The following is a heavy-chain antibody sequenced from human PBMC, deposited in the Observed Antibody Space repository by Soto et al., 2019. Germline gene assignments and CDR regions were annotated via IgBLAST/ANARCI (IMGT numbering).Heavy chain of an antibody. V-gene: IGHV4-59*11. CDR2: IFYSGST. CDR3: ARVGSSGWAPDY. CDR1: GGSISGHY. D-gene: IGHD6-19*01. Sequence: PSETLSLTCTVSGGSISGHYWIWIRQPPGKGLEWIGYIFYSGSTNCNPSLKSRVTISVDTSKNQFSLKLSSVTAADTAVYYCARVGSSGWAPDYWGQGTLVTVSS. J-gene: IGHJ4*02.